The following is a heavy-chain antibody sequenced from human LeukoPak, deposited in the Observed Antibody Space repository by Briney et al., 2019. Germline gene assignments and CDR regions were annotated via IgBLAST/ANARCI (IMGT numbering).Heavy chain of an antibody. Sequence: ASVKVSCKASGCTFTSYYMHWVRQAPGQGLEWMGIINPSGGSTSYAQKFQGRVTMTRDMSTSTVYMELSSLRSEDTAVYYCARDGSGSSELLAEFYYYYYMDVWGKGTTVTVSS. CDR3: ARDGSGSSELLAEFYYYYYMDV. V-gene: IGHV1-46*01. CDR1: GCTFTSYY. CDR2: INPSGGST. D-gene: IGHD1-26*01. J-gene: IGHJ6*03.